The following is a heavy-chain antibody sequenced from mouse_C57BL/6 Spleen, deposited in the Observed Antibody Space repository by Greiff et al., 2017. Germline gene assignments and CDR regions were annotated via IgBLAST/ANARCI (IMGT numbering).Heavy chain of an antibody. CDR2: INPSNGGT. D-gene: IGHD2-4*01. J-gene: IGHJ2*01. Sequence: VQLQQPGTELVKPGASVKLSCKASGYTFTSYWMHWVKQRPGQGLEWIGNINPSNGGTNYNEKFKSKATLTVDKSSSTAYMQLSSLTSEGTAVYYCAPGVYNDYEGYYFEYTGEGTTLALSS. V-gene: IGHV1-53*01. CDR3: APGVYNDYEGYYFEY. CDR1: GYTFTSYW.